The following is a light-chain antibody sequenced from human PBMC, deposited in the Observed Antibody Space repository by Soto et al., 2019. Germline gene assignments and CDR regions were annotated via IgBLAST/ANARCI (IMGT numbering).Light chain of an antibody. V-gene: IGKV3-20*01. CDR3: QQYGSSPWT. Sequence: EILLTQSPGTLSLSPGERATLSCRASQSVSSSYLAWYQQKPGQAPRLLIYGASSRATGIPDRFSGSGSGTDFTLTISRXEPEEFAVYYCQQYGSSPWTFGQGTKVDIK. CDR1: QSVSSSY. CDR2: GAS. J-gene: IGKJ1*01.